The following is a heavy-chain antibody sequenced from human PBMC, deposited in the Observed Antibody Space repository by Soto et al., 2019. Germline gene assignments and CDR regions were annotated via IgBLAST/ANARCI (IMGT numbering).Heavy chain of an antibody. V-gene: IGHV4-34*01. J-gene: IGHJ4*02. CDR2: INHSGST. CDR1: GGSFSGYY. Sequence: QVQLQQWGAGLLKPSETLSLTCAVYGGSFSGYYWSWIRQPPGKGLEWIGEINHSGSTNYNPSLKIRVTISVDTSKNQFSLKLSSVTAADTAVYYCARGIDYDYIWGSYRPLDYWGQGTLVTVSS. D-gene: IGHD3-16*02. CDR3: ARGIDYDYIWGSYRPLDY.